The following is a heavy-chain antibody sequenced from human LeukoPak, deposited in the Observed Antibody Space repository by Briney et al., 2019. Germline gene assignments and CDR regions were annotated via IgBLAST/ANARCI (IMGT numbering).Heavy chain of an antibody. Sequence: GGSLRLSCAASGFTFNNYALSWVRQAPGKGLEWVSAIHKTGDYTYYTDSVKGRFTISRDNSKNMLYLEMNSLRDEDTAIYYCAKELGHSLRFDYWGQGTLVTVSS. CDR1: GFTFNNYA. J-gene: IGHJ4*02. CDR2: IHKTGDYT. V-gene: IGHV3-23*01. D-gene: IGHD2-21*01. CDR3: AKELGHSLRFDY.